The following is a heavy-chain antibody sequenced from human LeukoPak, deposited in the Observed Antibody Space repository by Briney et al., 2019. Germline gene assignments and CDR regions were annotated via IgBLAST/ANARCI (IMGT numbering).Heavy chain of an antibody. J-gene: IGHJ4*02. D-gene: IGHD6-19*01. CDR2: INHGGST. Sequence: PSETLSLTCTVSGGSVSSYYWSWIRQPPGKGLEWIGEINHGGSTNYNPSLKSRVTISVDTSRNQFSLKLSSVTAADTALFYCASEGSGYTSLSGSFDYWGQGTLVTVSS. CDR3: ASEGSGYTSLSGSFDY. CDR1: GGSVSSYY. V-gene: IGHV4-34*01.